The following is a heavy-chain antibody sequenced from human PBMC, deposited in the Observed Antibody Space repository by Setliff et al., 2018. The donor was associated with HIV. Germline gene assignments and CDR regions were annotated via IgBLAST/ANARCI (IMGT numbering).Heavy chain of an antibody. V-gene: IGHV4-39*01. J-gene: IGHJ2*01. CDR2: ISYSGST. Sequence: SETLSLTCTVSGGSISSSTYYWGWIRQPPGKGLEWIGTISYSGSTYYNPSLKSRVIISVDTSKNQFSLKLSSVTAADTAVYYCASPRGYCSGGTCHFWHFDLWGRGTLVTVSS. CDR1: GGSISSSTYY. CDR3: ASPRGYCSGGTCHFWHFDL. D-gene: IGHD2-15*01.